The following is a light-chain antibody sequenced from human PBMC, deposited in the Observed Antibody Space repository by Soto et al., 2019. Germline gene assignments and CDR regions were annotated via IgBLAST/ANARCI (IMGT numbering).Light chain of an antibody. CDR3: SSYTSSSTRV. CDR1: SSDVGGYNY. J-gene: IGLJ3*02. CDR2: EVS. Sequence: QSALTQPASVSGSPGQSITISCTGTSSDVGGYNYVSWYQQPPGKAPKLMIYEVSNRPSGVSNRFSGSKSGNTASLTISGLPAEDEDDYYCSSYTSSSTRVFGGGTKVTVL. V-gene: IGLV2-14*01.